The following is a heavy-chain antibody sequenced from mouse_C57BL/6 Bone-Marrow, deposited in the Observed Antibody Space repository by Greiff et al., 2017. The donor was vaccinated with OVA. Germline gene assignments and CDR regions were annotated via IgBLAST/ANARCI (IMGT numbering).Heavy chain of an antibody. Sequence: QVQLQQSGAELAKPGASVKLSCKASGYTFTSYWMHWVNQRPGQGLEWIGYINPSSGYTKYNQKFKDKATLTADKSSSTAYMQLSSLTYEDSAVYYSTRWDSYADYYAMDDWGQGTSGTVSS. CDR2: INPSSGYT. D-gene: IGHD2-12*01. V-gene: IGHV1-7*01. CDR1: GYTFTSYW. CDR3: TRWDSYADYYAMDD. J-gene: IGHJ4*01.